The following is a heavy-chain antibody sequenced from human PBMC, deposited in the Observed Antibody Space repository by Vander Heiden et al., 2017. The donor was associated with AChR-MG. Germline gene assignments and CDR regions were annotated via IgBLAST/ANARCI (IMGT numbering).Heavy chain of an antibody. J-gene: IGHJ4*02. D-gene: IGHD1-7*01. Sequence: QVVDSGGGLVQPGGSLRLSCIASGFTFTNYWMSWVGQAPGKGLEWVANVRQDGNEKNYLDSVKGRFTITRDNTKNSVYLQMNSLRAEDTAVYYCSRGIPHDVVLMENSPSYWGQGTQVTVSS. CDR1: GFTFTNYW. V-gene: IGHV3-7*01. CDR2: VRQDGNEK. CDR3: SRGIPHDVVLMENSPSY.